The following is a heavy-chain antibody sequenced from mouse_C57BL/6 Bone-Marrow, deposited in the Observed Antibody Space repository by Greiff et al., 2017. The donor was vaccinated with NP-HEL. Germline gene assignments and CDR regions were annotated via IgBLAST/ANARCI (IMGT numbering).Heavy chain of an antibody. D-gene: IGHD4-1*01. CDR2: ISSGGDYI. Sequence: EVQLQESGEGLVKPGGSLKLSCAASGFTFSSYAMSWVRQTPEKRLEWVAYISSGGDYIYYADTVKGRFTISRDNAGNTLYLQMSSLKSEDTAMYYCTRASNWDVWYFDVWGTGTTVTVSS. CDR3: TRASNWDVWYFDV. V-gene: IGHV5-9-1*02. J-gene: IGHJ1*03. CDR1: GFTFSSYA.